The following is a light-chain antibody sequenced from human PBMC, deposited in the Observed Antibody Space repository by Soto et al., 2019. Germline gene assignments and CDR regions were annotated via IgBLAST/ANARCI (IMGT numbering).Light chain of an antibody. CDR2: EVS. J-gene: IGLJ2*01. Sequence: QSALTQPPSVSGSPGQSVTISCTGTSSDVGRYNRVSWYQQPPGAAPKLIIYEVSNRPSGVPDRFSGSKSGNTASLTISGLQAEDEADYFCSSYTISSTLVFGGGTKVTVL. CDR3: SSYTISSTLV. CDR1: SSDVGRYNR. V-gene: IGLV2-18*02.